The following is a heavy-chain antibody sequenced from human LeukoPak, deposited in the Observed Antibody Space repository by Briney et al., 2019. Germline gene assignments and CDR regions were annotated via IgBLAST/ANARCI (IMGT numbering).Heavy chain of an antibody. J-gene: IGHJ4*02. V-gene: IGHV4-38-2*02. Sequence: SETLSLTCTVSGYSISTGYYWDWIRQPPGKGLEWIGEINHSGSTNYNPSLKSRVTISVDTSKNKFSLKLSSVTAADTAVYYCASTGDLRDDYWGQGTLVTVSS. D-gene: IGHD4-17*01. CDR3: ASTGDLRDDY. CDR1: GYSISTGYY. CDR2: INHSGST.